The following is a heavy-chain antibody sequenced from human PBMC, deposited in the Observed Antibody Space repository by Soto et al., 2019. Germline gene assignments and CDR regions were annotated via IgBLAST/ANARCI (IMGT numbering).Heavy chain of an antibody. CDR1: GYTFTGYY. CDR2: INPNSGGT. D-gene: IGHD6-19*01. V-gene: IGHV1-2*04. Sequence: QVQLVQSGAEVKKPGASVKVSCKASGYTFTGYYMHWVRQAPGQGLEWMGWINPNSGGTNYAQKFQGWVTMTRDTSISTAYMELSRLRSDDTAVYYCARGGGYSSGWLEPHDSDYWGQGTLVTVSS. CDR3: ARGGGYSSGWLEPHDSDY. J-gene: IGHJ4*02.